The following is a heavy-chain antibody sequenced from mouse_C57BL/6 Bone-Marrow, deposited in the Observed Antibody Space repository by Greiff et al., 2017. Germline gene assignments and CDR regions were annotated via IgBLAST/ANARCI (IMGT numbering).Heavy chain of an antibody. CDR1: GYSFTGYY. CDR3: ARWDGSSSAWFAY. CDR2: INPSTGGT. J-gene: IGHJ3*01. Sequence: VQLKQSGPELVKPGASVKISCKASGYSFTGYYMNWVKQSPEKSLEWIGEINPSTGGTTYNQKFKAKATLTVDKSSSTAYMQLKSLTSEDSAVYYCARWDGSSSAWFAYWGQGTLVTVSA. D-gene: IGHD1-1*01. V-gene: IGHV1-42*01.